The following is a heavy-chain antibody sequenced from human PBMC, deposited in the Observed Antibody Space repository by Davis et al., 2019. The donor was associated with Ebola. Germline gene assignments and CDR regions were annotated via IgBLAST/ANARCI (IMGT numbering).Heavy chain of an antibody. CDR2: VRYDESKK. J-gene: IGHJ4*02. Sequence: GGSLRLSCAASGFSFSTYGMHWVRQAPGKGLEWVAFVRYDESKKYYADSLKGRFSISRDNSKNTLFLQMNSLGAEDTAVYYCAKDGSNWDFDYWGQGTLVAVSS. V-gene: IGHV3-30*02. CDR3: AKDGSNWDFDY. CDR1: GFSFSTYG. D-gene: IGHD7-27*01.